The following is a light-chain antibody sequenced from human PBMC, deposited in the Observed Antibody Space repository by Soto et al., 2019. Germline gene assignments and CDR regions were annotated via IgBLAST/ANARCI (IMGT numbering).Light chain of an antibody. V-gene: IGLV4-69*01. CDR3: LTWGTGIPNVV. CDR1: SGHSSYA. J-gene: IGLJ2*01. Sequence: QLVLTQSPSASASLGASVKLTCTLSSGHSSYAIAWHQQQPEKGPRYLMKLNSDGSHSKGDGIPDRFSGSSSGAERYLTISSSKSDDEVDNDCLTWGTGIPNVVFGRGTKVTVL. CDR2: LNSDGSH.